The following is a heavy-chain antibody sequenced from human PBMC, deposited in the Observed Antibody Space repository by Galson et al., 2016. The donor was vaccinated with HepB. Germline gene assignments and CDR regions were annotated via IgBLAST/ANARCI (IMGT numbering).Heavy chain of an antibody. J-gene: IGHJ6*04. CDR2: ISRSGDST. CDR1: GFTFNNYG. D-gene: IGHD1-26*01. V-gene: IGHV3-23*01. CDR3: VQGSTAPAV. Sequence: SLRLSCAASGFTFNNYGMTWVRQAPGKGLEVVSSISRSGDSTDYADSVKGRFTISRDNSMNTLSLQMNSLRAEDTAVYYCVQGSTAPAVWGKGTTVTGSS.